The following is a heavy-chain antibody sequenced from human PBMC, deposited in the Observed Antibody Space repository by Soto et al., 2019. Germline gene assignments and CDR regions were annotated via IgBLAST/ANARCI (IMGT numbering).Heavy chain of an antibody. CDR1: GGSFSGYY. Sequence: ASETLSLTCAVYGGSFSGYYWSWIRQPPGKGLEWIGEINHSGSTNYNPSLKSRVTISVDTSKNQFSLKLSSVTAADTAVYYCARGYSYGTLDYWGQGTLVTVSS. CDR3: ARGYSYGTLDY. J-gene: IGHJ4*02. CDR2: INHSGST. V-gene: IGHV4-34*01. D-gene: IGHD5-18*01.